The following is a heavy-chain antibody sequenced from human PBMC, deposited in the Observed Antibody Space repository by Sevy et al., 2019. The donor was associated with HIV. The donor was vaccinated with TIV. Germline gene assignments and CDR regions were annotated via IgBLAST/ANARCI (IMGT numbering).Heavy chain of an antibody. V-gene: IGHV3-43D*03. CDR1: GFTFDDYA. CDR2: ISRDGSVI. CDR3: AKAYGMAAVGFFGN. D-gene: IGHD6-13*01. J-gene: IGHJ4*02. Sequence: GGSLRLSCAASGFTFDDYAMHWVRQVPGKGLEWVSLISRDGSVIYYADSVKGRFSISRDNSKNFLYLQMNSLRPEDTALYYCAKAYGMAAVGFFGNWGQGTLVTVSS.